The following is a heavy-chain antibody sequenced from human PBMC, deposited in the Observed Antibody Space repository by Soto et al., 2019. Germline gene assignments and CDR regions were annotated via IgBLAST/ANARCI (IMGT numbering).Heavy chain of an antibody. CDR3: ARGQYYDFWSAYDN. J-gene: IGHJ4*02. Sequence: PGGSLRLSCAASGFTFSSSAMSWVRQAPGKGLQWVSVISGSGGSTYYADSVKGRFTISRDNSKNTMYLQMDSLRAEDTAVYYCARGQYYDFWSAYDNWGQGALVTVSS. V-gene: IGHV3-23*01. CDR2: ISGSGGST. CDR1: GFTFSSSA. D-gene: IGHD3-3*01.